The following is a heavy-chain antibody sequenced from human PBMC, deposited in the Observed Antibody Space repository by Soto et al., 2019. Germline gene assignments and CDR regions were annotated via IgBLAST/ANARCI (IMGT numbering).Heavy chain of an antibody. CDR2: IYPGDSDT. V-gene: IGHV5-51*01. CDR3: ATSTVSYVDIVSSTTRGYFDH. J-gene: IGHJ4*02. Sequence: RGESLKISCEGSGYNFNTYWIGWVRQMPGKGLEWMALIYPGDSDTRYSPSFEGQVTLSVDRSISTAYLQWSSLKASDTAIYYCATSTVSYVDIVSSTTRGYFDHWGQGTLVTSPQ. CDR1: GYNFNTYW. D-gene: IGHD5-12*01.